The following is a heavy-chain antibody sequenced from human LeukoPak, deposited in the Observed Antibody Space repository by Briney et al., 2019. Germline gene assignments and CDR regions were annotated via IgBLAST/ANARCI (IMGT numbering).Heavy chain of an antibody. V-gene: IGHV3-23*01. CDR1: GFTFSSYA. J-gene: IGHJ4*02. CDR3: ARVLHKRNYDSSVYYGY. Sequence: SGGSLRLSCAASGFTFSSYAMSWVRQAPGKGLEWVSAISGSGGSTYYADSVKGRFTISRDNAKSSLFLQMNSLGAEDTAVYYCARVLHKRNYDSSVYYGYWGQGTLVTVSS. CDR2: ISGSGGST. D-gene: IGHD3-22*01.